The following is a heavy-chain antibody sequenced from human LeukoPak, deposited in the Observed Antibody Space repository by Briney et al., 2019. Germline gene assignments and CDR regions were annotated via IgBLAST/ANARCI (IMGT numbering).Heavy chain of an antibody. Sequence: GGSLRLSCAASGFTFSSNAMSWVRQAPGKGLEWVSAISGSGGSTYYADSVKGRFTISRDNSKNTLYLQMNSLRAEDTAVYYCAKDQILEWLSDYWGQGTLVTVSS. V-gene: IGHV3-23*01. CDR2: ISGSGGST. J-gene: IGHJ4*02. CDR3: AKDQILEWLSDY. D-gene: IGHD3-3*01. CDR1: GFTFSSNA.